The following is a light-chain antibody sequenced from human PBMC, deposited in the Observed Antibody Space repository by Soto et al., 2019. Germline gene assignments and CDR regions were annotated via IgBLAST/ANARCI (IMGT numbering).Light chain of an antibody. V-gene: IGKV1-16*01. CDR1: QDISNY. Sequence: DIQLAQSLSCLSSSVGDIVTITCQASQDISNYLNWYQQKPGKAPKLLIYAASSLQSGVPSRFSGSGSGTDFTLTISSLQPDDFATYYCQQYNSYWTFGQGTKVDIK. CDR2: AAS. CDR3: QQYNSYWT. J-gene: IGKJ1*01.